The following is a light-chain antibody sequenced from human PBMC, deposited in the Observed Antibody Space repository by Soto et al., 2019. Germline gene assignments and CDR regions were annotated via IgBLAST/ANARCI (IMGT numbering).Light chain of an antibody. J-gene: IGKJ5*01. CDR1: QSVVTSY. Sequence: SPSTGTLSLSPGEGATLSCRASQSVVTSYLAWYQQKYGQSPRLLIYGALYRAPGIPDRFSGSGSGTDFSLTIIRLEPEDVAVYYCHQYGFSTTTFGQGTRLEIK. CDR3: HQYGFSTTT. CDR2: GAL. V-gene: IGKV3-20*01.